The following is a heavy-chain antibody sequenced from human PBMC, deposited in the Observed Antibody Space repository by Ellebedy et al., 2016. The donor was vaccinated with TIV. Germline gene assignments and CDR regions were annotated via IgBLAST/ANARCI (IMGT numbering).Heavy chain of an antibody. V-gene: IGHV4-59*08. CDR3: ARAISPTTPGNWFDP. J-gene: IGHJ5*02. D-gene: IGHD4-17*01. CDR2: IYYSGST. Sequence: MPSETLSLTCTVSGDSINSYYWSWIRQPPGKGLEWIGNIYYSGSTKYNPSLKSRVTISVDTSKNQFSLKLSSVTAADTAVYYCARAISPTTPGNWFDPWGQGTLVTVSS. CDR1: GDSINSYY.